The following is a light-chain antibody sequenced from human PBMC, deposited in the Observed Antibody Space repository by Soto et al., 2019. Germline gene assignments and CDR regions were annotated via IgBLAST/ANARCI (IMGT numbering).Light chain of an antibody. V-gene: IGKV1-5*01. J-gene: IGKJ3*01. CDR2: DVS. Sequence: DIQLTQSPSTLSASVGDSVTITCRASQNVTTSMAWYQHKPGRAPKLLIFDVSNLESGVPSRFSGGGSGTDFTLTISSLHSDDFATYYCQQLNIYPLTFGPGTRVDIK. CDR1: QNVTTS. CDR3: QQLNIYPLT.